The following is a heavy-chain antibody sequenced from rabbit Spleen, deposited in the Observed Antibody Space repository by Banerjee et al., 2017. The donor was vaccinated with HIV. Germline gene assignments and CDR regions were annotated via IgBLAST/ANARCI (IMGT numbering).Heavy chain of an antibody. CDR2: IAGSSSDFT. CDR1: GFSFSSSDY. Sequence: QSLEESGGGLVQPGGSLALTCKASGFSFSSSDYICWVRQAPGKGLEWISCIAGSSSDFTYSATWAKGRFTISKTSSTTVTLQMTSLTVADTATYFCARDTGSSFSSYGMDLWGPGTLVTVS. D-gene: IGHD8-1*01. CDR3: ARDTGSSFSSYGMDL. V-gene: IGHV1S40*01. J-gene: IGHJ6*01.